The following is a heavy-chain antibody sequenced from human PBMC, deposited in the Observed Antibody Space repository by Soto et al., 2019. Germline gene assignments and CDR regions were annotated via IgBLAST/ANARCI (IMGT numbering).Heavy chain of an antibody. J-gene: IGHJ4*02. CDR1: GFSFTSYE. D-gene: IGHD1-26*01. CDR3: ARDESFHFDY. CDR2: INVGNGNT. V-gene: IGHV1-3*01. Sequence: EASVKVSCKASGFSFTSYEMHWVRQAPGQSLEWMGWINVGNGNTEYSQRVQGRVTITRDISASTVYMQLSSLTFADTAVYYCARDESFHFDYWGQGTLVTVSS.